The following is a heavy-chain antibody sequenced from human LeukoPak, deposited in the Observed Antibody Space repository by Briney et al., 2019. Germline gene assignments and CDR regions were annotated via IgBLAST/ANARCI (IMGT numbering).Heavy chain of an antibody. CDR3: ARTSKVTSVMDI. J-gene: IGHJ3*02. Sequence: GRSLRLSCAASGFTFSSYDMHWVRQATGNDLEWVSAIDTAGNTFYPGSVRGRFTISRENAKNSLYLQMNNVRAGDTAVYYCARTSKVTSVMDIWGQGTMVTVSS. D-gene: IGHD3-16*01. CDR1: GFTFSSYD. CDR2: IDTAGNT. V-gene: IGHV3-13*04.